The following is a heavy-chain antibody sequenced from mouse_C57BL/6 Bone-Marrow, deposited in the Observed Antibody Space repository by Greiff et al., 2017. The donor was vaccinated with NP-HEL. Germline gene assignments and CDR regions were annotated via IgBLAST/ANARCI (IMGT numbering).Heavy chain of an antibody. V-gene: IGHV5-6*01. CDR1: GFTFSSYG. Sequence: EVKVVESGGDLVKPGGSLKLSCAASGFTFSSYGMSWVRQTPDKRLEWVATISSGGSYTYYPDSVKGRFTISRDNAKNTLYLQMSSLKSEDTAMYYCARQRALDYWGQGTTLTVSS. CDR2: ISSGGSYT. J-gene: IGHJ2*01. CDR3: ARQRALDY. D-gene: IGHD3-3*01.